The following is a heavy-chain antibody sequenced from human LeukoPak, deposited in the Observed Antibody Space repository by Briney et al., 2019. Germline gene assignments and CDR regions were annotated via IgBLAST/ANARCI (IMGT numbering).Heavy chain of an antibody. Sequence: GGSLRLSCAASGLTFSTYTMSWLRQAPGKGQEWVSAISGSGRTTYYADSVKGRFTISRDSSKNTLNLQMNSLSAEDTAVYFCAKFMFSGYRDYWGQGTLVTVSS. CDR3: AKFMFSGYRDY. CDR2: ISGSGRTT. D-gene: IGHD3-22*01. CDR1: GLTFSTYT. V-gene: IGHV3-23*01. J-gene: IGHJ4*02.